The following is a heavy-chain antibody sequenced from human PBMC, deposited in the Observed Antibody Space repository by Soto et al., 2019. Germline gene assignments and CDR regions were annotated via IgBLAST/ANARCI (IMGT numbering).Heavy chain of an antibody. CDR2: ISYEGSDK. D-gene: IGHD2-15*01. J-gene: IGHJ4*02. CDR1: GFIFSSYA. CDR3: ARGPGTPTYFDY. Sequence: QMQLVESGGGVVQYGRSLRLSCATSGFIFSSYAMNWVRQAPDKGLEWVAVISYEGSDKYYADSVKGRFTISRDNSKNTLFLQMNTLRVEDTAVYYCARGPGTPTYFDYWGQGTQVAVAS. V-gene: IGHV3-30*04.